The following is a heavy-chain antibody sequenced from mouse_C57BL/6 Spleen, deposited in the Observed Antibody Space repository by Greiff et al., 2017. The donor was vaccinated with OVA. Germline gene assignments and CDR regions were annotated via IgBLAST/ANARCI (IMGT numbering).Heavy chain of an antibody. CDR2: ISSGGSYT. Sequence: DVHLVESGGDLVKPGGSLKLSCAASGFTFSSYGMSWVRQTPDKRLEWVATISSGGSYTYYPDSVKGRFTISRDNAKNTLYLQMSSLKSEDTAMYYCARPLYDGYFFAYWGQGTLVTVSA. J-gene: IGHJ3*01. CDR3: ARPLYDGYFFAY. CDR1: GFTFSSYG. D-gene: IGHD2-3*01. V-gene: IGHV5-6*01.